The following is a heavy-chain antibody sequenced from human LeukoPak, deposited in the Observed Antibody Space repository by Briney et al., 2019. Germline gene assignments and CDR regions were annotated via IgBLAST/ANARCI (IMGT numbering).Heavy chain of an antibody. V-gene: IGHV3-7*01. CDR2: IKQDKSQI. D-gene: IGHD2-8*01. CDR3: ARLRDDVTKFDS. Sequence: GGSLRLSCAGSGFTFSSYWMSWVRQASGKGLEWVASIKQDKSQIHYVESVKGRFTISRDNAKSSLFLQMNNLRVEDTAVYYCARLRDDVTKFDSWGQGTLVTVSS. CDR1: GFTFSSYW. J-gene: IGHJ4*02.